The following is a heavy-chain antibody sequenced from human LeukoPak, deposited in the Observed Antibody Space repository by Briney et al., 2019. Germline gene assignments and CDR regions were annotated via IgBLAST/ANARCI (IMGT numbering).Heavy chain of an antibody. Sequence: GGSLRLSCAASGFTFSSYAMSWVRQAPGKGLEWVSAISGSGGSTYYADSEKGRFTISRDNSKNTLYLQMNSLRAEDTAVYYCARHPEPGYCSSTSCHESYFDYWGQGTLVTVSS. J-gene: IGHJ4*02. D-gene: IGHD2-2*01. V-gene: IGHV3-23*01. CDR3: ARHPEPGYCSSTSCHESYFDY. CDR2: ISGSGGST. CDR1: GFTFSSYA.